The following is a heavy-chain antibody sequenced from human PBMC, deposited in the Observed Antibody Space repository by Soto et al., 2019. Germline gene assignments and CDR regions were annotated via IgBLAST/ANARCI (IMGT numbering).Heavy chain of an antibody. V-gene: IGHV4-59*01. CDR2: IYYSGST. CDR3: AREKRPDSSGLNWFDP. J-gene: IGHJ5*02. CDR1: GGTISNYY. Sequence: SEPLSLTCTVSGGTISNYYWSWILQPPGKGLEWIGYIYYSGSTNYNPSHKSRVTISVDTSKNQFSLKLSSVTAADTAVYYCAREKRPDSSGLNWFDPWGQGTLVTVSS. D-gene: IGHD3-22*01.